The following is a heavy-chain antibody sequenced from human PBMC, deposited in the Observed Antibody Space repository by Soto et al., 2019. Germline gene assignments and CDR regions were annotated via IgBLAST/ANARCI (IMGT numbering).Heavy chain of an antibody. CDR1: GFTVTDNY. J-gene: IGHJ6*02. D-gene: IGHD2-2*01. V-gene: IGHV3-53*02. CDR3: ARKPPSAIQGWAFGMDV. Sequence: EVQLVETGGGLIQPGGSLRLSCAASGFTVTDNYIIWVRQPPGKGLEWVSTTVIGGGTNYADTVKSRFTVYRDNSKNTLYLQMNNLRVEDTAVYYCARKPPSAIQGWAFGMDVWGQGTTVFVSS. CDR2: TVIGGGT.